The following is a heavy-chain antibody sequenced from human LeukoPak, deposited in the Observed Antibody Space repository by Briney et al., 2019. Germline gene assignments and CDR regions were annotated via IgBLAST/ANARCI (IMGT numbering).Heavy chain of an antibody. CDR3: ARDLRSGSFPPPFDY. CDR1: GFTFTAYL. J-gene: IGHJ4*02. V-gene: IGHV3-30-3*01. Sequence: TGGSLRLSCAASGFTFTAYLIHWVRQAPGKGLEWVAVMSPDGNAMFYADSVKGRFTISRDNSKNTLYLQMNSLRAEDTAVYYCARDLRSGSFPPPFDYWGQGTLVTVSS. CDR2: MSPDGNAM. D-gene: IGHD5-12*01.